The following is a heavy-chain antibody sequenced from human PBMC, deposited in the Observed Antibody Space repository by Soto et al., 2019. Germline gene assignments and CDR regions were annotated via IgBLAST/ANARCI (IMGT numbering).Heavy chain of an antibody. CDR3: ASSYYDYVWGSYLGRGAFDI. CDR2: IYYSGST. Sequence: NPSETLSLTCTVSGGSVSSGRYYWGWIRQPPGKGLEWIGYIYYSGSTNYNPSLKSRVTISVDTSKNQFSLKLSSVTAADTAVYYCASSYYDYVWGSYLGRGAFDIWGQGTMVTVS. D-gene: IGHD3-16*02. J-gene: IGHJ3*02. CDR1: GGSVSSGRYY. V-gene: IGHV4-61*01.